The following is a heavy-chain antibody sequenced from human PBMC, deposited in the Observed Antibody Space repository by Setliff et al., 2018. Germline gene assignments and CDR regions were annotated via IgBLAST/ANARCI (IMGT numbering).Heavy chain of an antibody. V-gene: IGHV4-61*02. D-gene: IGHD2-21*01. J-gene: IGHJ4*02. CDR2: IYTSGST. CDR3: ARTLLLSPYFFDY. CDR1: GGSISSGSYY. Sequence: SETLSLTCTVSGGSISSGSYYWSWIRQPAGKGLEWIGRIYTSGSTNYNPSLKSRVTISVDTSKNQFSLKLSSVTAADAAVYYCARTLLLSPYFFDYWGQGTLVTVSS.